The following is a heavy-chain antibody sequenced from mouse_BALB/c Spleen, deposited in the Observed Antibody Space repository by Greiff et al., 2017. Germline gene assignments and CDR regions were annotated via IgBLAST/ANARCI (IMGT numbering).Heavy chain of an antibody. Sequence: SGAELARPGASVKLSCKDSGYTFTSYWMQWVKQRPGQGLEWIGAIYPGDGDTRYTQKFKGKATLTADKSSSTAYMQLSSLASEDSAVYYCARSLFDYWGQGTTLTVSS. V-gene: IGHV1-87*01. CDR2: IYPGDGDT. CDR1: GYTFTSYW. J-gene: IGHJ2*01. CDR3: ARSLFDY.